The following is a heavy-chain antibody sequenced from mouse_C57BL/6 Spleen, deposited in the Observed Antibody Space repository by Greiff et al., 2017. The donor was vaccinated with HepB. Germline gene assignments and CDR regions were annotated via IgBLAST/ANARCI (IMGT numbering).Heavy chain of an antibody. Sequence: QVTLKVSGPGLLQPSQPLRLTCSFSGFSLRTFGMGVGWIRQPSGKGLEWLAHIWWDDDKYYNPALKSRLTISKDTSKNQVFLKLANVDTADTAIYYYARLYDGYSYAMDRWGQGASATDSS. CDR1: GFSLRTFGMG. V-gene: IGHV8-8*01. CDR2: IWWDDDK. J-gene: IGHJ4*01. CDR3: ARLYDGYSYAMDR. D-gene: IGHD2-3*01.